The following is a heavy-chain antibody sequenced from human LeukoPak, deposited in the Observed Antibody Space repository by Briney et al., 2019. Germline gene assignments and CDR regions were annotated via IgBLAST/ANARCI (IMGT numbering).Heavy chain of an antibody. Sequence: PSETLSLTCTVSGGSISSSSYYWGWIRQPPGKGLEWIGSIYYSWSTYYNPSLKSRVTISVDTSKNQFSLKLSSVTAADTAVYYCARPYGAAGLDWGQGTLVTVSS. D-gene: IGHD4-17*01. J-gene: IGHJ4*02. CDR1: GGSISSSSYY. CDR3: ARPYGAAGLD. V-gene: IGHV4-39*01. CDR2: IYYSWST.